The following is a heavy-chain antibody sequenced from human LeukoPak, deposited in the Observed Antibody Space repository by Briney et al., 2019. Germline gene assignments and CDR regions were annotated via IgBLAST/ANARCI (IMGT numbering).Heavy chain of an antibody. J-gene: IGHJ6*03. V-gene: IGHV3-23*01. CDR1: GFTFSSYA. D-gene: IGHD2-2*02. CDR3: AKAACSSAICYTSYYYMDV. CDR2: ISGSGDST. Sequence: GGSLRLSCAASGFTFSSYAMSWVRQAPGKGLEWVSSISGSGDSTYYADSVKGRFTISRDNSENTLFLQMNSLRAEDTAIYYCAKAACSSAICYTSYYYMDVWGKGTTVTVSS.